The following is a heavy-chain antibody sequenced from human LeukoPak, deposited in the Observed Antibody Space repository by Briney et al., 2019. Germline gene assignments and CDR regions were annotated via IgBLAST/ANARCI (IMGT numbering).Heavy chain of an antibody. Sequence: ASVKVSCKASGYTFTSYGISWVRQAPGQGLEWMGWISAYNGNTNYAQKLQGRVTMTTDTSTSTAYMELRSLRSDDTAVYYCARPYSWNGYYHDAFDIWGQGTTVTVSS. CDR3: ARPYSWNGYYHDAFDI. V-gene: IGHV1-18*01. CDR1: GYTFTSYG. CDR2: ISAYNGNT. J-gene: IGHJ3*02. D-gene: IGHD3-3*01.